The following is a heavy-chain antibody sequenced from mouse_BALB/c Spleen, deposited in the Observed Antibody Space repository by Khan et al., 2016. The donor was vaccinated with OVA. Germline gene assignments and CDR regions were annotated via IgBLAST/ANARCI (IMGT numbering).Heavy chain of an antibody. CDR2: ISIGGGTT. J-gene: IGHJ2*01. CDR3: TRPQYYGSNYYFDY. CDR1: GFAFSSYD. V-gene: IGHV5-12-1*01. D-gene: IGHD1-1*01. Sequence: EVELVESGGGLVKPGGSLKLSCAASGFAFSSYDMSWVRQTPEKRLEWVAFISIGGGTTYYPDTVKGRFTISRDNAKNTLYLQMNSLKSEDTAMYYCTRPQYYGSNYYFDYWGQGTTLTVSS.